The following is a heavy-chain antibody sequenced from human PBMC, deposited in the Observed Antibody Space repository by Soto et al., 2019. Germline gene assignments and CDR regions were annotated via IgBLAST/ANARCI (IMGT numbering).Heavy chain of an antibody. Sequence: ETLSLTCAVSGGSIIINYWWAWVRQAPDKGLEWVSTISDSGVNTHYADSVKGRFTISRDNSRNTLYLQMNSLRGEDTAVYYCVSWVSAHFDYWGQGTVVTVSS. D-gene: IGHD2-8*01. J-gene: IGHJ4*02. CDR2: ISDSGVNT. CDR3: VSWVSAHFDY. V-gene: IGHV3-23*01. CDR1: GGSIIINY.